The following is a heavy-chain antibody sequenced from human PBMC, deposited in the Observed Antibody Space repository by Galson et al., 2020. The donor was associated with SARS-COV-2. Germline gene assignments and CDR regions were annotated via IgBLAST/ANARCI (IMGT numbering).Heavy chain of an antibody. J-gene: IGHJ4*02. V-gene: IGHV4-30-2*01. CDR3: ARGSGGYDDGDDAFDY. CDR2: IYHSGST. Sequence: SETLSLTCAVSGGSISSGGYSWSWIRQPPGKGLEWIGYIYHSGSTYYNPSLKSRVTISVDRSKNQFSLKLSSVTAADTAVYYCARGSGGYDDGDDAFDYWGQGTLVTVSS. D-gene: IGHD4-17*01. CDR1: GGSISSGGYS.